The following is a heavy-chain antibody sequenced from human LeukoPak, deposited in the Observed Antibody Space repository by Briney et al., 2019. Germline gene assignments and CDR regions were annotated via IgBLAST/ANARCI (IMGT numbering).Heavy chain of an antibody. V-gene: IGHV3-30*18. Sequence: GGSLRLSCAASGFTFSSYGMHWVRQAPGKGLEWVAVISYDGSNKYYADSVKGRFTISRDNSKNTLYLQMNSLRAEDTAVYYCAKAFGTLFDYYYYGMDVWGQGTTVTVPS. J-gene: IGHJ6*02. CDR1: GFTFSSYG. CDR2: ISYDGSNK. D-gene: IGHD3-10*01. CDR3: AKAFGTLFDYYYYGMDV.